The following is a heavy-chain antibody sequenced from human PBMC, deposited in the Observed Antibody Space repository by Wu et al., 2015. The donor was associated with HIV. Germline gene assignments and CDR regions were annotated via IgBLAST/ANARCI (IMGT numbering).Heavy chain of an antibody. CDR3: AREKIEAAGVSDY. CDR2: IIPLFRTP. J-gene: IGHJ4*02. D-gene: IGHD6-13*01. V-gene: IGHV1-69*12. Sequence: QVQLVQSGAEVRKPGSSVKVSCKASGDNFSSHVFNWVRQAPGQGLEWLGGIIPLFRTPNYAQKFLGRVTITADGSTTTVYMELRSLKSEDTATYYCAREKIEAAGVSDYWGQGTLVTVSS. CDR1: GDNFSSHV.